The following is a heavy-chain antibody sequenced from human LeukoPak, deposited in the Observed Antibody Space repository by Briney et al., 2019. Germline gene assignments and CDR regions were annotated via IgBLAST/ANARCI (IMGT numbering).Heavy chain of an antibody. Sequence: GGSLRLSSAASGFTFTTYGMHWARQAPGKGLEWVAFIRHDGSDKYYADSVKGRFTISRDNSKNIVYLQMNSLRAEDTAVYYCAKDPEHCSSTTCYYPSYWGQGTLVTVSS. D-gene: IGHD2-2*01. CDR1: GFTFTTYG. J-gene: IGHJ4*02. V-gene: IGHV3-30*02. CDR3: AKDPEHCSSTTCYYPSY. CDR2: IRHDGSDK.